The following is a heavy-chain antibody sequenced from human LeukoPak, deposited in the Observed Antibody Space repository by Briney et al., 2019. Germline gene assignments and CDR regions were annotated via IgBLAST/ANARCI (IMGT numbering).Heavy chain of an antibody. J-gene: IGHJ4*02. CDR1: GFTFSRFG. CDR2: IRNDGSAI. D-gene: IGHD5/OR15-5a*01. V-gene: IGHV3-33*03. Sequence: GGSLRLSCAASGFTFSRFGIHWVRQAPGKGLEWVATIRNDGSAIYFADSVKGRFTISRDNSKNTLYLQMNSLRAEDTAVYYCARRGGGLGWFFDYWGQGTLVTVSS. CDR3: ARRGGGLGWFFDY.